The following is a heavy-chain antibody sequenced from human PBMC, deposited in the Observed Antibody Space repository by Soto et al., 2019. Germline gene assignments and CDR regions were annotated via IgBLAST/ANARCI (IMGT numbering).Heavy chain of an antibody. CDR3: TRDRYQDIVATIPDY. CDR1: GFTSGVYA. V-gene: IGHV3-49*03. CDR2: IRSKAYGGTT. D-gene: IGHD5-12*01. J-gene: IGHJ4*02. Sequence: PGGSLRLSCTASGFTSGVYAMSWFRQAPGKGLEWVGFIRSKAYGGTTEYAASVKGRFTISRDDSKSIAYLQMNSLKTEDTAVYYCTRDRYQDIVATIPDYWGQGTLVTVSS.